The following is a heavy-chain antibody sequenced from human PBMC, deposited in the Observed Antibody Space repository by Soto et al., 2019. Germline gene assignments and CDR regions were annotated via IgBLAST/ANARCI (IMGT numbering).Heavy chain of an antibody. V-gene: IGHV1-69*13. CDR1: GVTFSSYA. CDR3: AQNRDNYYDSSGYYSLFYNWFDP. CDR2: IIPIFGTA. Sequence: SVKVSCKASGVTFSSYAISWVRQAPGQGLEWMGGIIPIFGTANYAQKFQGRVTITADESTSTAYMELSSLRSEDTAVYYCAQNRDNYYDSSGYYSLFYNWFDPWGQGTLVTVSS. J-gene: IGHJ5*02. D-gene: IGHD3-22*01.